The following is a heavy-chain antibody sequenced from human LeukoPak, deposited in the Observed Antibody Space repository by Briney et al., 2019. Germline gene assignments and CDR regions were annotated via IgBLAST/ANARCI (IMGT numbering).Heavy chain of an antibody. CDR3: AKDVRAGSWGDYYYYYMDV. CDR1: AFTFSRYG. Sequence: GGSLRLSCAASAFTFSRYGMHWVRQAPGKGLEWVAFIRYGGSNKYYADSVNGRFVISRDNSTNTVSLYMNSLRAEDTAVYYCAKDVRAGSWGDYYYYYMDVWGKGTTVTISS. CDR2: IRYGGSNK. J-gene: IGHJ6*03. D-gene: IGHD1-14*01. V-gene: IGHV3-30*02.